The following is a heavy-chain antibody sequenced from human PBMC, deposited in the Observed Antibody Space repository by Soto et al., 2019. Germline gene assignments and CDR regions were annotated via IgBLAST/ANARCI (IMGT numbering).Heavy chain of an antibody. CDR2: ITDSSDTV. J-gene: IGHJ6*02. Sequence: GGSLRLSCEASGFSFSNYNMNWVRQAPGKGLEWVSYITDSSDTVHYADSVKGRFTISRDNSKNTLYLQMNSLRAEDTAVYYCAKGHVVVAATNVLGTNGMDVWGQGTTVTVSS. D-gene: IGHD2-15*01. CDR1: GFSFSNYN. CDR3: AKGHVVVAATNVLGTNGMDV. V-gene: IGHV3-48*01.